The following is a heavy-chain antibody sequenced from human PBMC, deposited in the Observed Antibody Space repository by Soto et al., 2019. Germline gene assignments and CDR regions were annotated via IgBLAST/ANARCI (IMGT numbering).Heavy chain of an antibody. J-gene: IGHJ6*02. CDR2: IYLTGVT. CDR1: GDSISSGGYA. Sequence: QLHLQESGPGLVNRSQTLSLTCAVSGDSISSGGYAWTWIRQSPGKGLEWIGYIYLTGVTYYNPSLKSRVTISVDRSKSQFSLRLTSVTAADTAVYYCVRGHYGGQAMEVWGQGTTVTVSS. CDR3: VRGHYGGQAMEV. D-gene: IGHD4-17*01. V-gene: IGHV4-30-2*06.